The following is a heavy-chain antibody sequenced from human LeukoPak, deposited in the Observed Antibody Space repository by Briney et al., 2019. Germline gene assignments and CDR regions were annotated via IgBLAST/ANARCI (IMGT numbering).Heavy chain of an antibody. J-gene: IGHJ4*02. CDR2: IYPGDSDT. Sequence: GESLKISCTASGYSFTTYWIGWVRQMPGEGLEWMGIIYPGDSDTRYSPSFQGQVTISADKSISTAYLQWSSLKASDTAMYYCARSIAAAGSIDYWGQGTLVTVSS. CDR1: GYSFTTYW. CDR3: ARSIAAAGSIDY. D-gene: IGHD6-13*01. V-gene: IGHV5-51*01.